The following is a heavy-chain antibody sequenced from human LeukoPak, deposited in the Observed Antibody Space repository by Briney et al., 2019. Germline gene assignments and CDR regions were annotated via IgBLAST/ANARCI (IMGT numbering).Heavy chain of an antibody. CDR1: GFTFSSYA. D-gene: IGHD3-3*01. V-gene: IGHV3-23*01. CDR2: ISGSGGST. Sequence: GGSLRLSCAASGFTFSSYAMSWVRQAPGKGLEWVSAISGSGGSTYYADSVKGRFTISRDNSKNTLYLQMNSLRAEDTAVYYCASSITIFGVVITNWFDPWDQGTLVTVSS. J-gene: IGHJ5*02. CDR3: ASSITIFGVVITNWFDP.